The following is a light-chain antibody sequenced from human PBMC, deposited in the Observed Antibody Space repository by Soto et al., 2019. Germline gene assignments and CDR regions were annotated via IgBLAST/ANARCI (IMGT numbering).Light chain of an antibody. Sequence: DIQMTQSPSTLSASVGDRVTITYRASQSISSWLAWYQQKPGKAPKLLIYDASSLESGVPSRFSGSGSGTEFTLTISSLQPDDFETYYCQQYNSYPYTFGQGTRLEI. CDR1: QSISSW. V-gene: IGKV1-5*01. CDR2: DAS. CDR3: QQYNSYPYT. J-gene: IGKJ5*01.